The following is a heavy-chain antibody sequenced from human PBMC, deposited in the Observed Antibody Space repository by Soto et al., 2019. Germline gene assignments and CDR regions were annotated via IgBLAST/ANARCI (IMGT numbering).Heavy chain of an antibody. CDR1: GFPYRTYG. CDR3: AKEAWTTGVVNSAPPFDL. V-gene: IGHV3-30*18. J-gene: IGHJ3*01. CDR2: ISNDGSNQ. D-gene: IGHD3-3*01. Sequence: QVQLVESGGGVVQPGRSLRLSCTVSGFPYRTYGMHWVRQAPGKGLEWVAGISNDGSNQYYADSVQGRFAISRDNSKNRLYLQMNSLRVDDTAVYHCAKEAWTTGVVNSAPPFDLWCKGTMVTVSS.